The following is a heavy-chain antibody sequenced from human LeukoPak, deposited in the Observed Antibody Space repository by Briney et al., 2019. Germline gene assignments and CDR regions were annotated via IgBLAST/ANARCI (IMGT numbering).Heavy chain of an antibody. CDR3: AREGGAAAGGLDY. CDR2: ISYDGSNK. CDR1: GFTFSSYA. Sequence: GRSLRLSCAASGFTFSSYAMHWVRQAPGKELEWVAVISYDGSNKYYADSVKGRFTISRDNSKNTLYLQMNSLRAEDTAVYYCAREGGAAAGGLDYWGQGTLVTVSS. J-gene: IGHJ4*02. V-gene: IGHV3-30*04. D-gene: IGHD6-13*01.